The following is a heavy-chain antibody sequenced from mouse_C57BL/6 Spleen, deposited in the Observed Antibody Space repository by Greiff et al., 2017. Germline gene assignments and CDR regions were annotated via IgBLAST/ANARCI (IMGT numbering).Heavy chain of an antibody. D-gene: IGHD1-1*01. Sequence: VQLQQSGPELVKPGASVKISCKASGYTFTDYYMNWVKQSHGKSLEWIGDINPNNGGTSYNQKFKGKATLTVDKSSSTAYMELRSLTSEDSAVYYCARSGPYTVADYYAMDYWGQGTSVTVSS. CDR2: INPNNGGT. V-gene: IGHV1-26*01. J-gene: IGHJ4*01. CDR3: ARSGPYTVADYYAMDY. CDR1: GYTFTDYY.